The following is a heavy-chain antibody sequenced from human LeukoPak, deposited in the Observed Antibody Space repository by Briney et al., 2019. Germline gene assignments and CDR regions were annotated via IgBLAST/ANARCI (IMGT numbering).Heavy chain of an antibody. D-gene: IGHD4-11*01. V-gene: IGHV4-30-4*01. CDR1: GGSISSGDYY. Sequence: SETLSLTCTVSGGSISSGDYYWSWIRQPPGKGLEWIGYIYYSGSTYYNPSLQSRVTISVDTSKNQFSLKLSSVTAADTAVYYCASTYTMTTGHYYGMDVWGQGTTVTVSS. CDR2: IYYSGST. CDR3: ASTYTMTTGHYYGMDV. J-gene: IGHJ6*02.